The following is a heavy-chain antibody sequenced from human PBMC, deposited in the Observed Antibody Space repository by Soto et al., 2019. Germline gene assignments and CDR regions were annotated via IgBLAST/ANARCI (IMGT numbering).Heavy chain of an antibody. J-gene: IGHJ4*02. CDR1: GFTFRSYG. V-gene: IGHV3-33*01. CDR2: IWYDGSNK. CDR3: ARDLGTYPGSYFDY. D-gene: IGHD2-15*01. Sequence: LRLSCAASGFTFRSYGMFWVRQAPGKGLEWVALIWYDGSNKYYADSVRGRFTTSRDDSKNTLYLQMNSLRAEDTAVYHCARDLGTYPGSYFDYWGQGTLVTVSS.